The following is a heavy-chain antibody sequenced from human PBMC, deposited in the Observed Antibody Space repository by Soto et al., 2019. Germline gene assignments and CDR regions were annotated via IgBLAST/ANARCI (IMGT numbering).Heavy chain of an antibody. V-gene: IGHV1-2*02. Sequence: ASVKVSCKASGYTFIGYYMHWVRQAPGQGLEWLGWINPNSGATIYAQKFQGRVTMTRDTSINTAYMELSRLRSDDTAVYYCARDSYYDILTGYSRNAFDIWGQGTMVT. CDR1: GYTFIGYY. D-gene: IGHD3-9*01. CDR2: INPNSGAT. CDR3: ARDSYYDILTGYSRNAFDI. J-gene: IGHJ3*02.